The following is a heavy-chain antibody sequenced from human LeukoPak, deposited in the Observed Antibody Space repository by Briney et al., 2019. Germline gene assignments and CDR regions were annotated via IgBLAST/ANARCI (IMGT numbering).Heavy chain of an antibody. V-gene: IGHV3-53*04. J-gene: IGHJ6*02. CDR2: IYSGGST. D-gene: IGHD2-21*02. CDR3: ARDPRKDCGGDCYYYYGMDV. Sequence: GGSLRLSCAASGFTVSSNYMSWVRQAPGKGLEWASVIYSGGSTYYADSVKGRFTISRHNSKNTLYLQMNSLRAEDTAVYYCARDPRKDCGGDCYYYYGMDVWGQGTTVTVSS. CDR1: GFTVSSNY.